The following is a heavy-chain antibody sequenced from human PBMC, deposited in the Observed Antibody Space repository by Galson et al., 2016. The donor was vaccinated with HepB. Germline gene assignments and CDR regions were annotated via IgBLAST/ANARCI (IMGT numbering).Heavy chain of an antibody. CDR2: IDSRSLFI. J-gene: IGHJ3*02. Sequence: SLRLSCAASGFTLRTFSVSWIRQAPGKGLEWVSSIDSRSLFIYQADSVKGRFTISRDNAKNSAYLQMNSLRDEDTAVYYCATARAHFLFSDAFDIWGQGTMVTVAS. V-gene: IGHV3-21*04. CDR3: ATARAHFLFSDAFDI. D-gene: IGHD3-9*01. CDR1: GFTLRTFS.